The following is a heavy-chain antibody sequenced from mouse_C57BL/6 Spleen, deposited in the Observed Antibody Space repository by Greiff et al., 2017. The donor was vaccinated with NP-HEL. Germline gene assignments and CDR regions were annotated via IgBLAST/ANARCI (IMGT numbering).Heavy chain of an antibody. CDR3: ARSNGSSYRYFDY. V-gene: IGHV1-19*01. J-gene: IGHJ2*01. CDR1: GYTFTDYY. D-gene: IGHD1-1*01. CDR2: INPYNGGT. Sequence: VQLQQSGPVLVKPGASVKMSCKASGYTFTDYYMNWVKQSHGKSLEWIGVINPYNGGTSYNQKFKGKATLTVDKSSSTAYMELNSLTSEDSAVYYCARSNGSSYRYFDYWGQGTTLTVSS.